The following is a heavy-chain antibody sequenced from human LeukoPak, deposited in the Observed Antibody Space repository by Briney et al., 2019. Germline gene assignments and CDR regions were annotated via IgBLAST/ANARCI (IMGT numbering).Heavy chain of an antibody. CDR3: ARDADAWFY. CDR2: ISYSGST. D-gene: IGHD3-9*01. V-gene: IGHV4-59*11. J-gene: IGHJ4*02. Sequence: SETLSLICTVSGGSISSHYWSWIRRPPGKGLEWIGYISYSGSTNYNPSLKSRVTISVDTSISQFSLKLSSVTAADTAVYYCARDADAWFYWGQGTLVTVSS. CDR1: GGSISSHY.